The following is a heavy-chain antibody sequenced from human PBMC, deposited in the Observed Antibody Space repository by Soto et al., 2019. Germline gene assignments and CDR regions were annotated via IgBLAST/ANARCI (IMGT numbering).Heavy chain of an antibody. Sequence: QVQLQESGPGLVKPSETLSLTCTVSGGSISSYYWSWIRQPPGKGLEWIGYIYYSGSTNYNPSLKSRVTISVDTAKNQFSLKLSSVTAADTAVYYCARRGYCSSTSGYFDDLGWFDPWGQGTLVTVSS. CDR2: IYYSGST. J-gene: IGHJ5*02. D-gene: IGHD2-2*01. CDR3: ARRGYCSSTSGYFDDLGWFDP. V-gene: IGHV4-59*08. CDR1: GGSISSYY.